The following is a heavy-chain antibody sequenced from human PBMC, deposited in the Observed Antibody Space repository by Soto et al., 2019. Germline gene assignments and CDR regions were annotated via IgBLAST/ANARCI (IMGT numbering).Heavy chain of an antibody. Sequence: QVQLVESGGGLVKHGGSLRLSCAASGFTFSDYYMSWIRQAPGKGLEWVSYISSSSSYTNYADSVKGRFTISRDNAKNSLYLQMNSLRAEDTAVYYCARSTGRGLNWFDPWGQGTLVTVSS. J-gene: IGHJ5*02. CDR2: ISSSSSYT. D-gene: IGHD3-22*01. V-gene: IGHV3-11*06. CDR1: GFTFSDYY. CDR3: ARSTGRGLNWFDP.